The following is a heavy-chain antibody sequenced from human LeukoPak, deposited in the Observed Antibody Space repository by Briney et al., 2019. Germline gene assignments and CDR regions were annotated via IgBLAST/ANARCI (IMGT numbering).Heavy chain of an antibody. CDR1: GFTFSSYG. CDR2: IYVSGGST. V-gene: IGHV3-23*01. Sequence: PGGTLRLSCAASGFTFSSYGMSWVRQAPGKGLEWVSAIYVSGGSTFYADSVKGRFTVSRDNSKNTLYLQMNSLRAEDTAIYYCAKDALLLSTNDAFDIWGQGTMVTVSS. CDR3: AKDALLLSTNDAFDI. D-gene: IGHD2/OR15-2a*01. J-gene: IGHJ3*02.